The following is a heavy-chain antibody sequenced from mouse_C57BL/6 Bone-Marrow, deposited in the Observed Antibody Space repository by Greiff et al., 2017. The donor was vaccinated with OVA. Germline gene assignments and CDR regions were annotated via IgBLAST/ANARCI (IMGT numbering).Heavy chain of an antibody. CDR3: ARSVYYYGSSYGWYFDV. CDR1: GYTFTSYW. V-gene: IGHV1-69*01. Sequence: VQLQQPGAELVMPGASVKLSCKASGYTFTSYWLHWVKPRPGQGLEWIGEIDPSDSYPTYNQKFKGKSTLTVDTSSSTAYMQLSSLTSEGSAVYYCARSVYYYGSSYGWYFDVWGTGTTVTVSS. J-gene: IGHJ1*03. CDR2: IDPSDSYP. D-gene: IGHD1-1*01.